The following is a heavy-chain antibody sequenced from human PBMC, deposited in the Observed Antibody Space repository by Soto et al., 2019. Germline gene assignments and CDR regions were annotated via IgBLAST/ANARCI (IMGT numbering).Heavy chain of an antibody. J-gene: IGHJ4*02. V-gene: IGHV3-23*01. CDR3: AKDLGAVAGTKNFDY. Sequence: EVQLLESGGGLVQPGGSLRLSCAASGFTFISYAMSWVRQAPGKGLEWVSAISGSGGSTYYADSVKGRFTISRDNSKNTLYLQMNSLRAEDTAVYYSAKDLGAVAGTKNFDYWGQGTLVTVSS. D-gene: IGHD6-19*01. CDR1: GFTFISYA. CDR2: ISGSGGST.